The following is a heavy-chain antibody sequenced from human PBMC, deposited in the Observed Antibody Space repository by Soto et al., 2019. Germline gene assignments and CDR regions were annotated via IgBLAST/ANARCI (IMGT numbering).Heavy chain of an antibody. D-gene: IGHD2-8*01. CDR3: ALRRCSRAPPLFYY. CDR1: GFSLRTSGEG. J-gene: IGHJ4*02. CDR2: IYWDDDK. Sequence: SGPTLVNPTQTLTLTCTFSGFSLRTSGEGVGWIRQPPGKALEWLALIYWDDDKRYSPSLKSRLTITKDTSKNQVVLTMTNMDPVDTATYYCALRRCSRAPPLFYYCGQGTLVTVSS. V-gene: IGHV2-5*02.